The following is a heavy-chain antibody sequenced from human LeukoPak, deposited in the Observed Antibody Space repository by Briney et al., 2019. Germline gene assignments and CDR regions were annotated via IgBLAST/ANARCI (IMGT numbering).Heavy chain of an antibody. Sequence: GGSLRLSCAASGFTFSSYAMHWVRQAPGKGLEWVAVISYDGSNKYYADSVKGRFTISRDNSKNTLYLQMNSLRAEDTAVYYCARDTLGYCSGGSWLNYYFDYWGQGTLVTVSS. CDR1: GFTFSSYA. V-gene: IGHV3-30-3*01. J-gene: IGHJ4*02. CDR2: ISYDGSNK. D-gene: IGHD2-15*01. CDR3: ARDTLGYCSGGSWLNYYFDY.